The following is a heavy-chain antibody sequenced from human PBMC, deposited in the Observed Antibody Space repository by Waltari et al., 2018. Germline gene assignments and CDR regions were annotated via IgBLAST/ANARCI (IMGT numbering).Heavy chain of an antibody. CDR3: AHHPPKWEQIFFDY. D-gene: IGHD1-26*01. Sequence: QITLKESGPTLVKPTQTLTLTCTFSGFSLSTSGVGVGWIRQPPGKALEWLALIYWNDDKRYSPSLKSRLTITKDTSKNQVVLTMTNMDPVDTATYYCAHHPPKWEQIFFDYWGQGTLVTVSS. V-gene: IGHV2-5*01. CDR1: GFSLSTSGVG. CDR2: IYWNDDK. J-gene: IGHJ4*02.